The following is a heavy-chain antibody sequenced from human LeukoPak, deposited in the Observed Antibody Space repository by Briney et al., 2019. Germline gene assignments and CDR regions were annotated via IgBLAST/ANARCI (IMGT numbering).Heavy chain of an antibody. CDR1: GFTFSTSW. Sequence: GGSLRLSCAASGFTFSTSWMSWVRQAPGKGLEWVANIKQDGSEKYYVDSVKGRFTISRDNAKKSLSLQMNSLRAEDTTVYYCARGSGGSGAFDIWGQGTMVTVSS. CDR3: ARGSGGSGAFDI. V-gene: IGHV3-7*05. J-gene: IGHJ3*02. CDR2: IKQDGSEK.